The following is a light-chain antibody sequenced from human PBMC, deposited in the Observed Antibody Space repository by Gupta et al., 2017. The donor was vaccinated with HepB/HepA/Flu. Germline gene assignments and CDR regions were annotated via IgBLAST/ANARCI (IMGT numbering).Light chain of an antibody. CDR3: ASWDDSRNGVI. CDR2: SND. V-gene: IGLV1-44*01. Sequence: QSVLSQPPSASGTPGQRVTISCFGSSSNIGSNSVNWYQQLPGTAPNLLMYSNDQRPSGVPDRVSGSRSGTSASLAISGLQSEDEADYYCASWDDSRNGVIFGGGTNLTVL. CDR1: SSNIGSNS. J-gene: IGLJ2*01.